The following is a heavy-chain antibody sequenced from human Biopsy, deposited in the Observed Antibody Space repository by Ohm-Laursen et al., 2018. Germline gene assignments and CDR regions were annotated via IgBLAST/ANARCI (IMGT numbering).Heavy chain of an antibody. J-gene: IGHJ5*01. Sequence: ASVKVSCKASGYTFTNYNVNWVRQATGQGLEWMGWINPNSGNTGYAQKFQGRVIMTRNTSISTAYMELRRLTSDDTAVFYCARELGDFWGGRQFDFWGQGTLVTVSS. CDR1: GYTFTNYN. D-gene: IGHD3-3*01. CDR3: ARELGDFWGGRQFDF. V-gene: IGHV1-8*01. CDR2: INPNSGNT.